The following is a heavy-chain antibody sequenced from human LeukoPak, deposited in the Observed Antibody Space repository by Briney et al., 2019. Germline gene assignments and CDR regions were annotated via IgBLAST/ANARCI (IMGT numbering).Heavy chain of an antibody. CDR2: TYTGGNS. V-gene: IGHV3-53*01. Sequence: GGSLRLSCAASGFTVSSTHMVWVRQAPGKGLEWVSVTYTGGNSYYAGSVKGRFTTSRDNAKNTFYLQMNSLRVEDTAVYYCLLIILGGSSQKWGQGTLVTVSS. J-gene: IGHJ1*01. CDR3: LLIILGGSSQK. CDR1: GFTVSSTH. D-gene: IGHD3-3*01.